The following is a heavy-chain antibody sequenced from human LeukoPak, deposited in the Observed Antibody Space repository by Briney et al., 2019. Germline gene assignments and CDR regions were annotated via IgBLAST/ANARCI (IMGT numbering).Heavy chain of an antibody. D-gene: IGHD3-22*01. Sequence: GGSLRLSCAASGFTFSSYAMSWVRQAPGKGLEWVSGISGSGGSTYYADSVKGRFTISRDNSKNTLYLQMNSLGAEDTAVYYCAEDKRGYDSSGYNYYYYGMDVWGQGTTVTVSS. J-gene: IGHJ6*02. V-gene: IGHV3-23*01. CDR2: ISGSGGST. CDR1: GFTFSSYA. CDR3: AEDKRGYDSSGYNYYYYGMDV.